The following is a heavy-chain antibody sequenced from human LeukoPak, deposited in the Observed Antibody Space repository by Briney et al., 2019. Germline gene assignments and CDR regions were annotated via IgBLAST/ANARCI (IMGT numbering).Heavy chain of an antibody. CDR1: GGSISSYY. V-gene: IGHV4-59*01. CDR3: ARGTGTAMPKGLGY. D-gene: IGHD5-18*01. CDR2: IYYSGST. J-gene: IGHJ4*02. Sequence: PSETLSLTCTVSGGSISSYYWSWIRQPPGKGLEWIGYIYYSGSTNYNPSLKRRVTISVDTSKNQFSLKLSSVTAADTAVYYCARGTGTAMPKGLGYWGQGTLVTVSS.